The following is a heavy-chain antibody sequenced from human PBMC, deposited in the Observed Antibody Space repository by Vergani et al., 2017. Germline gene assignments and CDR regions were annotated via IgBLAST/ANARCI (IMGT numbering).Heavy chain of an antibody. Sequence: QVQLHESGPGLVKPSQTLSLTCTVSGGSITSGSFYWSWIRQPAGKGLEWIGRIHSSGTTNYNPSLKSRVTLSVDTSKNQLSLKLSSVTAADTAVYYCARGPRFLTTPNYYYYYMDVWGKGTTVTVSS. CDR1: GGSITSGSFY. J-gene: IGHJ6*03. CDR2: IHSSGTT. D-gene: IGHD3-22*01. V-gene: IGHV4-61*02. CDR3: ARGPRFLTTPNYYYYYMDV.